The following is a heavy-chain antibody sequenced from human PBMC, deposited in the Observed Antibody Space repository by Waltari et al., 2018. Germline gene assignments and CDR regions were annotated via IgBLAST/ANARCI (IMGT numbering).Heavy chain of an antibody. CDR3: ARVQRWLQCFDY. Sequence: QVQLVESGGGVVQPGRSLRLSCAASGFTCSSYAMHWVRQAPGKGLEWVAVISYDGSNKYYADSVKGRFTISSDNSKNTLYLQMNSLRAEDTAVYYCARVQRWLQCFDYWGQGTLVTVSS. CDR1: GFTCSSYA. CDR2: ISYDGSNK. D-gene: IGHD5-12*01. V-gene: IGHV3-30*01. J-gene: IGHJ4*02.